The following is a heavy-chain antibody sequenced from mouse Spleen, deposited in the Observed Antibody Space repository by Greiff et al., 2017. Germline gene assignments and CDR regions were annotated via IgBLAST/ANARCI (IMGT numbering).Heavy chain of an antibody. CDR2: ISSGSSTT. J-gene: IGHJ1*01. CDR1: GFTFSDYG. CDR3: ARQGDYDGRWYFEV. Sequence: EVQLMESGGGLVKPGGSLKLSCAASGFTFSDYGMHWVRQVPEKGLEWVAYISSGSSTTYYADTVKGRFTISRDNAKNTLFLQMTSLRSENTAMYYCARQGDYDGRWYFEVWGAEATVTVSS. V-gene: IGHV5-17*01. D-gene: IGHD2-4*01.